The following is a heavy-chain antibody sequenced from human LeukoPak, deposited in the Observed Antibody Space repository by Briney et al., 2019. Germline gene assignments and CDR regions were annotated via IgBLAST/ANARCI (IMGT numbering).Heavy chain of an antibody. CDR2: VYTSGST. CDR3: AKSPSGRGGYDWFDP. CDR1: GGSISGYY. Sequence: SETLSLTCTVSGGSISGYYWSWIRQPAGKGLEWIGRVYTSGSTNYNPSLKSRVTMSIDTSKNQFSLNLSSVTAADTAVYYCAKSPSGRGGYDWFDPWGQGTLVTVSS. V-gene: IGHV4-4*07. D-gene: IGHD3-16*01. J-gene: IGHJ5*02.